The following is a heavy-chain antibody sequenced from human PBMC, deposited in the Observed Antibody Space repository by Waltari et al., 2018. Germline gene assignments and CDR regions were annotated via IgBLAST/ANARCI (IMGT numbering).Heavy chain of an antibody. Sequence: EVQLLESGGGLVQPGGSLRLSCAASGFIFSSYAMSWVRQAPGKGLEWVSAISGSGGSTYYADSVKGRFTISRDNSKNTLYLQMNSLRAEDTAVYYCAKTRGYCSGGSCRDAFDIWGQGTMVTVSS. J-gene: IGHJ3*02. CDR1: GFIFSSYA. CDR2: ISGSGGST. V-gene: IGHV3-23*01. D-gene: IGHD2-15*01. CDR3: AKTRGYCSGGSCRDAFDI.